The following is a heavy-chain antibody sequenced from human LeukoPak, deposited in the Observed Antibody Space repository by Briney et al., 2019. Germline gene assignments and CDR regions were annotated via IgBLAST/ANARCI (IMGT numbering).Heavy chain of an antibody. CDR3: ARGHQPPPQYIPFAFDI. J-gene: IGHJ3*02. CDR2: IYSGGST. Sequence: GGSLRLSCAASGFTVSSNYMSWVRQAPGKGLEWVSVIYSGGSTYYADSVKGRFTISRDNSKNTLYLQMNSLRAEDTAVYYCARGHQPPPQYIPFAFDIWGQGTMVTVSS. CDR1: GFTVSSNY. D-gene: IGHD6-6*01. V-gene: IGHV3-53*01.